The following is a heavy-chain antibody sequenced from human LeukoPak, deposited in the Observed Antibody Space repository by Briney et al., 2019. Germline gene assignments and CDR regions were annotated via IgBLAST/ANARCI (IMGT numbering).Heavy chain of an antibody. J-gene: IGHJ4*02. CDR2: IYHSGST. CDR3: ASGYSYGDFDY. CDR1: GGSISSGGYS. D-gene: IGHD5-18*01. V-gene: IGHV4-30-2*01. Sequence: SETLSLTCAVSGGSISSGGYSWSWIRQPPGKGLEWIGYIYHSGSTYYNPSLKSRVTISVDRSKNQFSLKLSSVTAADTAVYYCASGYSYGDFDYWGQGTLVTVSS.